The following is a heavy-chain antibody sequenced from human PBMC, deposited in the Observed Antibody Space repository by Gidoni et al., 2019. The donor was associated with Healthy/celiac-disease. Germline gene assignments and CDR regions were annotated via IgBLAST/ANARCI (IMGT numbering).Heavy chain of an antibody. CDR1: GFPFSNSW. J-gene: IGHJ4*02. CDR2: IKSKTDGGTT. Sequence: EVQLVESGGGLVQPGGSLRLSCAASGFPFSNSWMSWVRQAPGKGLEWVGRIKSKTDGGTTDYAAPVKGRFTISRDDSKNTLYLQMNSLKTEDTAVYYCTTEPVLLWFGELLMGTHWGQGTLVTVSS. D-gene: IGHD3-10*01. V-gene: IGHV3-15*01. CDR3: TTEPVLLWFGELLMGTH.